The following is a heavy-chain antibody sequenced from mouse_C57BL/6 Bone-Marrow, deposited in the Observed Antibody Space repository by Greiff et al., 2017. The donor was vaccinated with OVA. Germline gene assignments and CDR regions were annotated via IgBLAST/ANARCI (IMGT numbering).Heavy chain of an antibody. J-gene: IGHJ3*01. D-gene: IGHD3-2*02. Sequence: EVQLQESGGDLVKPGGSLKLSCAASGFTFSSYGMSWVRQTPDKRLEWVATISSGGSYTYYPDSVKGRFTISRDNAKNTLYLQMSSLKSEDTAMYYCARQRQLRLVPFAYWGQGTLVTVSA. V-gene: IGHV5-6*01. CDR2: ISSGGSYT. CDR1: GFTFSSYG. CDR3: ARQRQLRLVPFAY.